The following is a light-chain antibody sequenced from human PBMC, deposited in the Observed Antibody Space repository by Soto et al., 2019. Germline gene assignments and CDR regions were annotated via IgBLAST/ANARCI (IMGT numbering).Light chain of an antibody. J-gene: IGLJ1*01. CDR2: EVS. CDR1: SRDVGSYNR. Sequence: QSALTQPPSVSGSPGQSVAISCTGTSRDVGSYNRVSWYQQPPGAAPKLMIYEVSTRPSGVPDRFSGSKSGNTASLTISGLQAEDEADYYCNSYTGSSTYVFGTGTKLTVL. V-gene: IGLV2-18*02. CDR3: NSYTGSSTYV.